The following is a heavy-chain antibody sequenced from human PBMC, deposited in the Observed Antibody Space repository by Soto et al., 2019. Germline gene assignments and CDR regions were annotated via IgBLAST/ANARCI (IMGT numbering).Heavy chain of an antibody. CDR3: AREGGYCSGGSCYSEKIWFDP. J-gene: IGHJ5*02. Sequence: ASVQVSCKASGYTFTGYYMHWVRQAPGQGLEWMGWINPNSGGTNYAQKFQGWVTMTRDTSISTAYMELSSLRSDDTAVYYCAREGGYCSGGSCYSEKIWFDPWGQGTLVTVSS. D-gene: IGHD2-15*01. CDR2: INPNSGGT. V-gene: IGHV1-2*04. CDR1: GYTFTGYY.